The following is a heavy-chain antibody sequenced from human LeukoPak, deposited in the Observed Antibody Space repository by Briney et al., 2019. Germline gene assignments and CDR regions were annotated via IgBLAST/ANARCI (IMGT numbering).Heavy chain of an antibody. D-gene: IGHD1-1*01. CDR2: INAGNGDT. CDR1: GYTFSSYA. CDR3: ARDRGGTGDFDY. J-gene: IGHJ4*02. Sequence: GASVKVSCTASGYTFSSYAMHWVRRAPGQRLEWMGWINAGNGDTKYSQKFQGRVTIARDTSANTAYMELSSLRSEDTAVYYCARDRGGTGDFDYWGQGTLVTVSS. V-gene: IGHV1-3*01.